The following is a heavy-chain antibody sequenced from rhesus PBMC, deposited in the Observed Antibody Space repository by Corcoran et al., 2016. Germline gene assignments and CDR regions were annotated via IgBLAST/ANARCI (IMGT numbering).Heavy chain of an antibody. CDR2: VYGRGWNT. V-gene: IGHV4-93*01. CDR1: GGSISSTNW. CDR3: ARGNYVNALDS. J-gene: IGHJ6*01. Sequence: QVLLQESGPTVVVPSETLSLTCTVSGGSISSTNWWTWIRQSPGKGLEWIGGVYGRGWNTEDNPALKSRVTISKDTSRNQFSLKMTSVTAADTAVFYCARGNYVNALDSWGQGVVVTVS. D-gene: IGHD1-26*01.